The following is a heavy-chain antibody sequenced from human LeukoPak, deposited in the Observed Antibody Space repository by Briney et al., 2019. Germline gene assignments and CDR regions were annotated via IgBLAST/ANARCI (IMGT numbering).Heavy chain of an antibody. Sequence: SETLSLTCTVSGYSISSGYYWGWIRQPPGKGLEWIGSIYHSGSTYYNPSLKSRVTMSVDTSKNQFSLKLSSVTAADTAVYYCARSLNDLWTTSFNYWGQGTLVTVSS. J-gene: IGHJ4*02. CDR3: ARSLNDLWTTSFNY. CDR1: GYSISSGYY. CDR2: IYHSGST. V-gene: IGHV4-38-2*02. D-gene: IGHD3-3*01.